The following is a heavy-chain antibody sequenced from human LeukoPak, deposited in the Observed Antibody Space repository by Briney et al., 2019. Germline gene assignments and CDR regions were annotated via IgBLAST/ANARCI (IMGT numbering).Heavy chain of an antibody. CDR1: GYTFTGYY. Sequence: APVKVSCKASGYTFTGYYMHWVRQAPGQGLEWMGWINPNSGGTNYAQKFQGRVTMTRDTSISTAYMELSRLRSDDTAVYYCARDAYYDFWSGTFDYWGQGTLVTVSS. CDR3: ARDAYYDFWSGTFDY. V-gene: IGHV1-2*02. CDR2: INPNSGGT. D-gene: IGHD3-3*01. J-gene: IGHJ4*02.